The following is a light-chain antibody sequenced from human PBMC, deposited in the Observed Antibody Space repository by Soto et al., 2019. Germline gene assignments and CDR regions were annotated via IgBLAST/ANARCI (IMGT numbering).Light chain of an antibody. V-gene: IGLV2-23*01. CDR3: CSYAPISTVV. Sequence: QSVLTQPASVSGSPGQSITISCTGTSSDVGSYNLVSWYQQHTGKAPKLTIYEDNKRPSGVSNRFSGSKSGNTASLTISGLQAEDEAHYYCCSYAPISTVVFGGGTKLTVL. CDR1: SSDVGSYNL. J-gene: IGLJ3*02. CDR2: EDN.